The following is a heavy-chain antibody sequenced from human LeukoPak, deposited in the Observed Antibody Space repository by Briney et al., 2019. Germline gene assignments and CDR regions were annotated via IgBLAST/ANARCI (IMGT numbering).Heavy chain of an antibody. CDR3: AKPSGGSSWSLRPYYYYGMDV. CDR1: GFTFSSYA. CDR2: ISYDGSNK. J-gene: IGHJ6*04. Sequence: PGRSLRLSCAASGFTFSSYAMHWVRQAPGKGLEWVAVISYDGSNKYYADSVKGRFTISRDNSKNTLYLQMNSLRAEDTAVYYCAKPSGGSSWSLRPYYYYGMDVWGKGPRVTVSS. V-gene: IGHV3-30*18. D-gene: IGHD6-13*01.